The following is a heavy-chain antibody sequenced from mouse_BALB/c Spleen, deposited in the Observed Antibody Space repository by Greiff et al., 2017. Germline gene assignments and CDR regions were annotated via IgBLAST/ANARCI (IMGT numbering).Heavy chain of an antibody. CDR2: IYPGDGDT. J-gene: IGHJ4*01. D-gene: IGHD4-1*01. Sequence: VKLMESGAELARPGASVKLSCKASGYTFTSYWMQWVKQRPGQGLEWIGAIYPGDGDTRYTQKFKGKATLTADKSSSTAYMQLSSLASEDSAVYYCARERTGTGMDYWGQGTSVTVSS. CDR1: GYTFTSYW. V-gene: IGHV1-87*01. CDR3: ARERTGTGMDY.